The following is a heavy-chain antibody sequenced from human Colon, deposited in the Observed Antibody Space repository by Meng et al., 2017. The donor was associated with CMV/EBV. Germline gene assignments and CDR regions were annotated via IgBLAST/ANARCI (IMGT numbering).Heavy chain of an antibody. CDR2: ISAYNGNT. V-gene: IGHV1-18*01. J-gene: IGHJ4*02. CDR3: VREGGIRDCSRTGCFGY. Sequence: ASVKVSCKASGYTFTSYGISWVRQAPGQGLEWMGWISAYNGNTNYAQKFQGRVTMTTDASTRTAYMELTSLTSDDTAVYYCVREGGIRDCSRTGCFGYWGQGTQVTVSS. D-gene: IGHD2-2*01. CDR1: GYTFTSYG.